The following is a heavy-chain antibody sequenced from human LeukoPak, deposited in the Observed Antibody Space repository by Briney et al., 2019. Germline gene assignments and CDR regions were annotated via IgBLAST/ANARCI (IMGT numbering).Heavy chain of an antibody. V-gene: IGHV3-23*01. Sequence: GGSLRLSCAASGLTFSSYAMCWVRQAPGKGLEWVLAISGSGGSTYYADSVKGRFTISRDNSKNTLYLQMNSLRAEDTAVYYCAKFLPTHIVVANYYFDYWGQGTLVTVSS. J-gene: IGHJ4*02. CDR2: ISGSGGST. CDR3: AKFLPTHIVVANYYFDY. CDR1: GLTFSSYA. D-gene: IGHD2-21*01.